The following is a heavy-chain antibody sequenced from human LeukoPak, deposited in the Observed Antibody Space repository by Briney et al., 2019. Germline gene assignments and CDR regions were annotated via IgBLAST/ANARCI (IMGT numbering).Heavy chain of an antibody. D-gene: IGHD6-25*01. V-gene: IGHV3-11*01. Sequence: GGSLRLSCAASGFTVSSNYMNWVRQAPGKGLEWVSYISSSGSTIYYADSVKGRFTISRDNAKNSLYLQMNSLRAEDTAVYYCARDLSGADYWGQGTLVTVSS. CDR2: ISSSGSTI. J-gene: IGHJ4*02. CDR3: ARDLSGADY. CDR1: GFTVSSNY.